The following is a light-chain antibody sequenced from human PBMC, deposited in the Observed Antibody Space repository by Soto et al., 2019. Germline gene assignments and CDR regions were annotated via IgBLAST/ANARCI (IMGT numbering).Light chain of an antibody. V-gene: IGKV3-20*01. J-gene: IGKJ1*01. Sequence: VFTQCPDSLSLSPGERATLSCRASQYISTKLAWYQQKPGQAPRLLFSGAFNRATDTPDRFSGSGSGTDFTLIISGXEAEDFAMYYCQQYGDSPWTFGQGTKVDTK. CDR2: GAF. CDR1: QYISTK. CDR3: QQYGDSPWT.